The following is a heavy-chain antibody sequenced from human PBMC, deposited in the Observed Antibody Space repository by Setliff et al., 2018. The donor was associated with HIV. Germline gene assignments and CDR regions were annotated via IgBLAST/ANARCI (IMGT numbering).Heavy chain of an antibody. CDR1: NGSISSGTFY. J-gene: IGHJ5*02. Sequence: SETLSLTCTVSNGSISSGTFYWNWIRQPAGKGLGWIGRINTSGSTNYNPSLKSRVTISVDKSQNQFSLKLSSVTAADAAVYYCARDFKRYNSPCRFDPWGQGTLVTVSS. CDR3: ARDFKRYNSPCRFDP. D-gene: IGHD6-13*01. CDR2: INTSGST. V-gene: IGHV4-61*02.